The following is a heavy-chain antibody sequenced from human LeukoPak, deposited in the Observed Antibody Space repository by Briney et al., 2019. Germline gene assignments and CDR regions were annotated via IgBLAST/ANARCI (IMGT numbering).Heavy chain of an antibody. CDR3: ARVGAGNDRGMDV. J-gene: IGHJ6*02. D-gene: IGHD1-1*01. Sequence: GGSLRLSCVASGFIFGDYWMRWVRQAPGKGLEWVATINQNGGVKYYVDSVKGRFTISRDNAKNSLYLQMNSLRAEDTAVYYCARVGAGNDRGMDVWGQGTTVTVSS. V-gene: IGHV3-7*03. CDR2: INQNGGVK. CDR1: GFIFGDYW.